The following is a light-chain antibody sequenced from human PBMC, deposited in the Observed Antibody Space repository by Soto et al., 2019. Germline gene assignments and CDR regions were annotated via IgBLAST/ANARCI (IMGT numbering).Light chain of an antibody. CDR2: DAS. CDR3: QQRSSWPPT. CDR1: QSVSSY. J-gene: IGKJ5*01. Sequence: EIVLTQSPATLSLSPGARAPLSCRASQSVSSYLAWYQQRPGQAPRLLIYDASNRATGVPARFSGSGSGTDFTLTISSLEPEDFAVYYCQQRSSWPPTFGQGTRLEIK. V-gene: IGKV3-11*01.